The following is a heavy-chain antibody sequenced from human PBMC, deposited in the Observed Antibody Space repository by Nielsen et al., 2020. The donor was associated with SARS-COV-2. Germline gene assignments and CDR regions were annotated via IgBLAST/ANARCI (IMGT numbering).Heavy chain of an antibody. J-gene: IGHJ4*02. V-gene: IGHV3-9*01. CDR2: ISWNSGSI. CDR1: GFTFDDYA. CDR3: AKDTWDGYNWDYFDY. Sequence: SLKISCAASGFTFDDYAMHWVRQAPGKGLEWVSGISWNSGSIGYADSVKGRFTISRDNAKNSLYLQMNSLRAEDTALYYCAKDTWDGYNWDYFDYWGQGTLVTVSS. D-gene: IGHD5-24*01.